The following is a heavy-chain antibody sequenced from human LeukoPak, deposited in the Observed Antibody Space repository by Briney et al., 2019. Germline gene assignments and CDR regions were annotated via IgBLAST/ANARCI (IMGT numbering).Heavy chain of an antibody. CDR3: ASGNSYDPYNWLDP. D-gene: IGHD5-18*01. V-gene: IGHV1-8*01. CDR2: MNPNSGSI. J-gene: IGHJ5*02. Sequence: ASVKVSCKASGYTFISYDINWVRQATGQGLEWMGWMNPNSGSILYAQKFQGRVTMTRDNSINTAYMELSSLRSEDTAVYYCASGNSYDPYNWLDPWGQGTLVTVSS. CDR1: GYTFISYD.